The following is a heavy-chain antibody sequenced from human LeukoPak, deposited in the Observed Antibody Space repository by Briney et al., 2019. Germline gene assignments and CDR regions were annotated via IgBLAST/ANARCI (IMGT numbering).Heavy chain of an antibody. V-gene: IGHV3-7*01. CDR3: ARTSGDPFDS. CDR1: GITLSNYG. D-gene: IGHD4-17*01. CDR2: INEDGSEK. J-gene: IGHJ4*02. Sequence: GGSLRLSCAVSGITLSNYGMSWVRQAPGKGLEWVANINEDGSEKYYVDSVKGRFTISRDNAGNSLYVQMNSLRVEDTAVYYCARTSGDPFDSWGQGTLVTVSS.